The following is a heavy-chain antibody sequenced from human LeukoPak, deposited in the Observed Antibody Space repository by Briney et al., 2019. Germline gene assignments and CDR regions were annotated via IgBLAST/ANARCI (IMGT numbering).Heavy chain of an antibody. CDR2: IKHDGSEK. J-gene: IGHJ4*02. CDR3: ATDRGWRTSGYYLYYFEY. Sequence: QAGGSLRLSCAASGFIFTNYFMSWVRQAPGKGLEWVASIKHDGSEKYYVDSVRGRFTISRDNTMNSLYLQMSSLRAEDTAVNYCATDRGWRTSGYYLYYFEYWGQGTLVTFSS. CDR1: GFIFTNYF. D-gene: IGHD3-3*01. V-gene: IGHV3-7*01.